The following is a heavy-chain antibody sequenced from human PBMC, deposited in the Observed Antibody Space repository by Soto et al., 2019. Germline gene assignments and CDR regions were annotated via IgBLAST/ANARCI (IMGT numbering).Heavy chain of an antibody. D-gene: IGHD3-16*01. J-gene: IGHJ6*02. V-gene: IGHV3-74*01. Sequence: GGSLRLSCAASGFTFSTYWMHWVRQAPGKGLVWVSRINSDGSSTSYADSVKGRFTISRDNAKNTLYLQMNSLRAEDTAVYYCARDFTPSGGVIVYYYGMDVWGQGTTVTVSS. CDR3: ARDFTPSGGVIVYYYGMDV. CDR2: INSDGSST. CDR1: GFTFSTYW.